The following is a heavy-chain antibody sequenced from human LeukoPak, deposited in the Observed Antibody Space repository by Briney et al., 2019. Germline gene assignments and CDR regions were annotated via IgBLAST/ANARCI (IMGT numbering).Heavy chain of an antibody. J-gene: IGHJ4*02. V-gene: IGHV3-23*01. D-gene: IGHD6-19*01. Sequence: GGSLRLSCAASGFSFSTFAMNRVRQAPGKGLEWVSAVSDSGGSTYYADSVKGRFTISRDNSKDTLYLQMNTLRAEDTAVYYCAKGGGWLYYFDYWGQGTLVTVSS. CDR2: VSDSGGST. CDR1: GFSFSTFA. CDR3: AKGGGWLYYFDY.